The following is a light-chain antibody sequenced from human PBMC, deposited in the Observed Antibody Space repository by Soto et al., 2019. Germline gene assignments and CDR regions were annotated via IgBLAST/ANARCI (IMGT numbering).Light chain of an antibody. V-gene: IGLV2-14*01. CDR3: ISYASRDTLLWV. CDR1: NRDVGSYNL. CDR2: EVR. J-gene: IGLJ3*02. Sequence: QSALTQPASVSGSPGQSITIACTGTNRDVGSYNLVSWYQQRPGEAPKLIISEVRNRPSGISNRFSGSKSGNTASLTISGLQAEDEADYYCISYASRDTLLWVFGGGTKLTVL.